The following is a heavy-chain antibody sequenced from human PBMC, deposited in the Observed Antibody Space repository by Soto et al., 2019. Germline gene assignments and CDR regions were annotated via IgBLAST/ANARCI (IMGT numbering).Heavy chain of an antibody. J-gene: IGHJ5*02. CDR2: ISYDGSDK. CDR1: GSTFSSYG. D-gene: IGHD6-13*01. Sequence: QVQLVESGGAVVQPGRSLRLSCAASGSTFSSYGMYWVRQAPGKGLEWVAVISYDGSDKYYADSVKGRFTISRDTSKNTLYLQMNSLRAEDTAVYYCAKDRGRIADNWFDPWGQGTLVTVSS. V-gene: IGHV3-30*18. CDR3: AKDRGRIADNWFDP.